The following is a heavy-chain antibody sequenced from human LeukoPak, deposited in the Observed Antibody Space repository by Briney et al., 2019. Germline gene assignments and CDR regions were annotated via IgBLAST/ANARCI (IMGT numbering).Heavy chain of an antibody. CDR3: ARGLLGAIDY. Sequence: GGSLRLSCAASGLTFSSYAMHWVRQAPGKGLEWVAVISYDGSNKYYADSVKGRFTISRDNSKNTLYLQMNSLRAEDTAVYYCARGLLGAIDYWGQGTLVTVSS. J-gene: IGHJ4*02. CDR2: ISYDGSNK. D-gene: IGHD1-26*01. V-gene: IGHV3-30-3*01. CDR1: GLTFSSYA.